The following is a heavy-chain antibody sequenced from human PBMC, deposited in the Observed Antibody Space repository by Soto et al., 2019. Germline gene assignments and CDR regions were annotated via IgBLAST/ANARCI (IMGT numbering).Heavy chain of an antibody. CDR3: AINLRFLEWTKIDY. CDR2: INPRDTST. V-gene: IGHV1-46*01. D-gene: IGHD3-3*01. J-gene: IGHJ4*02. CDR1: GYTFTSYY. Sequence: GASVKVSCKASGYTFTSYYMHWVRQAPGQGLEWMGIINPRDTSTSFAQKFQGRVSMTRDTSTSTVYMELSSLRSEDTAVYYCAINLRFLEWTKIDYWGQGTLVTVSS.